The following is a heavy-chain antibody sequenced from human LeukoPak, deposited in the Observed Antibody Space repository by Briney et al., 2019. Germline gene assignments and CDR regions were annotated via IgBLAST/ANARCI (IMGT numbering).Heavy chain of an antibody. CDR3: ARDVVDDYGDYARLFARPVAFDI. CDR1: GGSISSYY. CDR2: IYTSGST. D-gene: IGHD4-17*01. J-gene: IGHJ3*02. Sequence: TSETLSLTCTVSGGSISSYYWSWIRQPAGKGLEWIGRIYTSGSTNYNPSLKSRVTMSVDTSKNQFSLKLSSVTAADTAVYYCARDVVDDYGDYARLFARPVAFDIWGQGTMVTVSS. V-gene: IGHV4-4*07.